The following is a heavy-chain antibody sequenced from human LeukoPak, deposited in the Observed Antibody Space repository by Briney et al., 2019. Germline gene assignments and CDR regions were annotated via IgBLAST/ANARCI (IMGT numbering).Heavy chain of an antibody. CDR2: ISSSSSTI. V-gene: IGHV3-48*01. D-gene: IGHD6-19*01. Sequence: PGGSLRLSCAASGFTFSSYSMNWVRQAPGKGLEWVSYISSSSSTIYNADSVKGRFTISRDNAKNSLYLQMNSLRAEDTAVYYCARDLAVAGPDYWGQGTLVTVSS. CDR1: GFTFSSYS. J-gene: IGHJ4*02. CDR3: ARDLAVAGPDY.